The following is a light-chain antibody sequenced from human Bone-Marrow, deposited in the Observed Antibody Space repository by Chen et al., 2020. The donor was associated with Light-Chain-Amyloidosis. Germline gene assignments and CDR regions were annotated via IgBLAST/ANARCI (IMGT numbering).Light chain of an antibody. CDR2: RDT. J-gene: IGLJ2*01. CDR1: DLPTKY. Sequence: SYELTQPPSVSVSPGQTARITCSGDDLPTKYAYWYQQKPGQAPVLVIHRDTERPSGISEGFSGYSSGTTATLTISGGQAEDEADYHCQAADSSGTDEVIFGGGTKLTVL. V-gene: IGLV3-25*03. CDR3: QAADSSGTDEVI.